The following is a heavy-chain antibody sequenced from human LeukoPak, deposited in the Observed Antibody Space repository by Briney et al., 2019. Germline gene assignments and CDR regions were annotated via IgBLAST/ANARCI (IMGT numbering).Heavy chain of an antibody. V-gene: IGHV1-18*01. CDR3: ARVPPSVFLAKRYYYDSSGISTGWFDP. CDR1: GYTFTSYG. Sequence: ASVKVSCKASGYTFTSYGISWVRQAPGQGLEWMGWISAYNGNTNYAQKLQGRVTMTTDTSTSTAYMELRSLGSDDTAVYYCARVPPSVFLAKRYYYDSSGISTGWFDPWGQGTLVTVSS. J-gene: IGHJ5*02. CDR2: ISAYNGNT. D-gene: IGHD3-22*01.